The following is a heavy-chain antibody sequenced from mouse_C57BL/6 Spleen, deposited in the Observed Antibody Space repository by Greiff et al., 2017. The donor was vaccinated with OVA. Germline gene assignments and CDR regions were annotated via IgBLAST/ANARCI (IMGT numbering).Heavy chain of an antibody. Sequence: EVKVVESEGGLVQPGSSMKLSCTASGFTFSDYYMAWVRQVPEKGLEWVANINYDGSSTYYLDSLKSRFIISRDNAKNILYLQMSSLKSEDTATYYCARVDYDEGFAYWGQGTLVTVSA. CDR3: ARVDYDEGFAY. V-gene: IGHV5-16*01. D-gene: IGHD2-4*01. CDR2: INYDGSST. J-gene: IGHJ3*01. CDR1: GFTFSDYY.